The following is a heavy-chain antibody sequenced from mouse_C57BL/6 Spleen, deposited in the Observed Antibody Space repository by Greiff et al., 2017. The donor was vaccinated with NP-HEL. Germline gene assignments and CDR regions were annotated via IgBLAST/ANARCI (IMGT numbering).Heavy chain of an antibody. J-gene: IGHJ4*01. CDR1: GYTFTDHT. CDR2: IYPRDGST. Sequence: QVQLKESDAELVKPGASVKISCKVSGYTFTDHTIHWMKQRPEQGLEWIGYIYPRDGSTKYNEKFKGKATLTADKSSSTAYMQLNSLTSEDSAVYFCARSEGETAQATECYYAMDYWGQGTSVTVSS. CDR3: ARSEGETAQATECYYAMDY. V-gene: IGHV1-78*01. D-gene: IGHD3-2*02.